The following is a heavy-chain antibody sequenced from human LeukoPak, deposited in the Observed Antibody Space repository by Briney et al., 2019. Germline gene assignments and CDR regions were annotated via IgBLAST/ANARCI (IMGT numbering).Heavy chain of an antibody. CDR1: GGSISSGYY. Sequence: SETLSLTCTVSGGSISSGYYWGWIRQPPGKGLEWIGSIYHSGSTYYNPSLKSRVTISVDTSKNQFSLKLSSVTAADTAVYYCAREEARGWYLNDAFDIWGQGTMVTVSS. V-gene: IGHV4-38-2*02. CDR2: IYHSGST. D-gene: IGHD6-19*01. J-gene: IGHJ3*02. CDR3: AREEARGWYLNDAFDI.